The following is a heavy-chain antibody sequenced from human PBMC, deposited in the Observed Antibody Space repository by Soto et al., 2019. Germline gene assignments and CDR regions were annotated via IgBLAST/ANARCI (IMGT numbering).Heavy chain of an antibody. V-gene: IGHV3-30*18. Sequence: GGSLRLSCAASGFTFSSYGMHWVRQAPGKGLEWVAVISYDGSNKYYADSVKGRFTISRDNSKNTLYLQMNSLRAEDTAVYYCAKDAQFVYWGQGTLVTVSS. CDR3: AKDAQFVY. CDR2: ISYDGSNK. CDR1: GFTFSSYG. J-gene: IGHJ4*02.